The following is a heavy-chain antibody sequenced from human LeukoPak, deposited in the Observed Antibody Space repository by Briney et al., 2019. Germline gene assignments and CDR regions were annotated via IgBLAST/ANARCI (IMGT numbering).Heavy chain of an antibody. CDR1: GFTFSDYS. CDR2: ISSSSDTI. CDR3: AKASYGSGSFHFDY. V-gene: IGHV3-48*01. Sequence: GGSLRLSCAASGFTFSDYSMNWVRQAPGKGLEWISYISSSSDTIYYADSVKGRFTISRDNAKNSLFLQMNGLRAEDTAVYYCAKASYGSGSFHFDYWGQGTLVTVSS. D-gene: IGHD3-10*01. J-gene: IGHJ4*02.